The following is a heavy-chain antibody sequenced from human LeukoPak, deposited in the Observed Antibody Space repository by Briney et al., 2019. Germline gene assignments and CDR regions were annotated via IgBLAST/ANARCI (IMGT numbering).Heavy chain of an antibody. Sequence: SETLSLTCTVSGGSISSSSYYWGWIRQPPGKGLEWIGSIYYSGSTYYNPSLKSRVTISVDTSKNQFSLKLSSVTAADTAVYYCARVSGGEYYYYYYMDVWGKGTTVTVSS. CDR1: GGSISSSSYY. J-gene: IGHJ6*03. V-gene: IGHV4-39*07. D-gene: IGHD2-15*01. CDR2: IYYSGST. CDR3: ARVSGGEYYYYYYMDV.